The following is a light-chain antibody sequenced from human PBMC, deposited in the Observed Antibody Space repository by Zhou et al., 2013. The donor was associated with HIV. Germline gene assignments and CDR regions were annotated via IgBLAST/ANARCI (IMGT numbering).Light chain of an antibody. CDR2: GVS. CDR1: QNVDTN. CDR3: HQYHDWPRT. J-gene: IGKJ1*01. Sequence: EVVMTQFPGTLSVSPGQRVTLSCRASQNVDTNVGWYQQTPGQPPRLLIYGVSTRATGVPARISGSGSETEFTLTISSLQSEDFAFYFCHQYHDWPRTFGQGT. V-gene: IGKV3-15*01.